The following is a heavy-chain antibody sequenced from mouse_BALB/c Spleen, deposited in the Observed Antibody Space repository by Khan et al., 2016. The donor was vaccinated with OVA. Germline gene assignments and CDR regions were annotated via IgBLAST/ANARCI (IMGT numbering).Heavy chain of an antibody. Sequence: QVQLQQSGAELVRPGASVKLSCKASGYTFTNYWINWVKQRPGQGLEWIGNIYPSDSYTNYNQKFKDKATLTVDKSSSTAYMQLSSPTSEDSAVYYCSREVRLHYYAMDYWGQGTSVTVSS. D-gene: IGHD2-14*01. V-gene: IGHV1-69*02. CDR2: IYPSDSYT. CDR3: SREVRLHYYAMDY. CDR1: GYTFTNYW. J-gene: IGHJ4*01.